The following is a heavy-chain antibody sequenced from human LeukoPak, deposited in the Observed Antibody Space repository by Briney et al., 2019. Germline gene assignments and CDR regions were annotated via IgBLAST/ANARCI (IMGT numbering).Heavy chain of an antibody. D-gene: IGHD1-26*01. V-gene: IGHV3-21*01. CDR2: ISSSSSYI. Sequence: GGSLRLSCAASGFTFSSYAMSWVRQAPGKGLEWVSSISSSSSYIYYADSVKGRFTISRDNAKNSLYLQMNSLRAEDTAVYYCARDRVPIVGRHGYFDYWGQGTLVTVSS. J-gene: IGHJ4*02. CDR3: ARDRVPIVGRHGYFDY. CDR1: GFTFSSYA.